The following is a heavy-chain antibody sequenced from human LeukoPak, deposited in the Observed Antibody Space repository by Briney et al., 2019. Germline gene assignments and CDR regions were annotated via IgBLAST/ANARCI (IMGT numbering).Heavy chain of an antibody. Sequence: SETLSLTCAVYGGSFSGYYWSWIRQPPGKELEWIGEINHSGSTNYNPSLKSRVTISVDTSKNQFSLKLSSVTAADTAVYYCARVLYDSSGYYSALDYWGQGTLVTVSS. CDR2: INHSGST. V-gene: IGHV4-34*01. J-gene: IGHJ4*02. CDR3: ARVLYDSSGYYSALDY. CDR1: GGSFSGYY. D-gene: IGHD3-22*01.